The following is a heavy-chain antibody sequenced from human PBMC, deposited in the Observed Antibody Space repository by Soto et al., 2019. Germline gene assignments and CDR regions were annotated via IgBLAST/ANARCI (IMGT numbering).Heavy chain of an antibody. CDR2: ISAYNGNT. Sequence: ASVKVSCKASGYTFTSYGISWVRQAPGQGLEWMGWISAYNGNTNYAQKLQGRVTMTTDTSTSTAYLELRSLRSDDTSVYYCARVGVIELRGGSCKHNWFDTWGQGTLFTVSS. CDR3: ARVGVIELRGGSCKHNWFDT. CDR1: GYTFTSYG. V-gene: IGHV1-18*04. D-gene: IGHD2-21*01. J-gene: IGHJ5*02.